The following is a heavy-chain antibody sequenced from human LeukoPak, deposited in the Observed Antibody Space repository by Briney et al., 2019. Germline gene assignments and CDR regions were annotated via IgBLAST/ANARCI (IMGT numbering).Heavy chain of an antibody. J-gene: IGHJ5*02. CDR3: ARGRTVVVVAATRYNWFDP. V-gene: IGHV4-34*01. Sequence: SETLSLTCAVYGGSFSGYYWSWIRQPPGKGLEWIGEINHSGSTNYNPSLKSRVTISVDTSKNQFSLKLSSVTAADTAVYYCARGRTVVVVAATRYNWFDPWGQGTLVTVSS. CDR1: GGSFSGYY. CDR2: INHSGST. D-gene: IGHD2-15*01.